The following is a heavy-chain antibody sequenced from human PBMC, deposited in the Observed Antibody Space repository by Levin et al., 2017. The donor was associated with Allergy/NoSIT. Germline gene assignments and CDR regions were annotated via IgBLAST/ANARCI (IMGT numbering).Heavy chain of an antibody. CDR3: AKGPPIVGATIHY. J-gene: IGHJ4*02. V-gene: IGHV3-30*18. Sequence: GGSLRLSCAASGFTFSSYGMHWVRQAPGKGLEWVAVISYDGSNKYYADSVKGRFTISRDNSKNTLYLQMNSLRAEDTAVYYCAKGPPIVGATIHYWGQGTLVTVSS. D-gene: IGHD1-26*01. CDR1: GFTFSSYG. CDR2: ISYDGSNK.